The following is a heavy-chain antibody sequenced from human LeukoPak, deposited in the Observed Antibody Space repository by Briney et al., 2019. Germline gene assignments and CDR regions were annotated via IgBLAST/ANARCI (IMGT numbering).Heavy chain of an antibody. J-gene: IGHJ4*02. CDR1: GFTFSSYS. D-gene: IGHD3-9*01. CDR3: ARVLPKILTGYFHEPYFDY. CDR2: ISSSSSTI. Sequence: GGSLRLSCAASGFTFSSYSMNWVRQAPGKGLEWVSYISSSSSTIYYADSVKGRFTISRDNAKNSLYLQMNSLRAEDTAVYYCARVLPKILTGYFHEPYFDYWGQGTLVTVSS. V-gene: IGHV3-48*01.